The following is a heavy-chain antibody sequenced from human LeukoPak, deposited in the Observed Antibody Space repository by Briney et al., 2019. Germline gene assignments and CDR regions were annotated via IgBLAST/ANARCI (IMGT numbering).Heavy chain of an antibody. V-gene: IGHV4-61*01. CDR1: TGSVSSGTYY. D-gene: IGHD3-22*01. CDR2: MYYNGST. Sequence: SETLSLTCTVSTGSVSSGTYYWSWIRQPPGKGLEWIGYMYYNGSTNYNPSLKSRVTISVDTSKKRFSLKLSSVTAADTAMYYCARAPRVTMIIVTPGAFDMWGQETMVTVSS. J-gene: IGHJ3*02. CDR3: ARAPRVTMIIVTPGAFDM.